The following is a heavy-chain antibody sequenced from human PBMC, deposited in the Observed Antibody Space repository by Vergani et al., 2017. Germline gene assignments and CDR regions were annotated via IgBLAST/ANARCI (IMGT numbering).Heavy chain of an antibody. J-gene: IGHJ4*02. D-gene: IGHD3-9*01. CDR1: GFTVSSNY. CDR2: IYSGGST. CDR3: ARVGSRYFDWLSS. Sequence: EVQLVGSGGGLIQPGGSLRLSCAASGFTVSSNYMSWVRQAPGKGLEWVSVIYSGGSTYYADSVKGRFTISRDNAKNTLYLQMNSLRAEDTAVYYCARVGSRYFDWLSSWGQGTLVTVSS. V-gene: IGHV3-53*01.